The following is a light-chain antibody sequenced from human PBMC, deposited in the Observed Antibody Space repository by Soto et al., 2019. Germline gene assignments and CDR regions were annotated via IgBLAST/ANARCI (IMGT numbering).Light chain of an antibody. J-gene: IGKJ1*01. CDR2: GVS. Sequence: IVLTQSPGTLSLSPGEGATLSCRASQPVNSGYLAWYQQKPGQAPRLLMYGVSTRDTGIPDRFSGSGAGTDFTLPISRLEPGDFAVYYCQVYGSSPKTFGQGTKVECK. CDR3: QVYGSSPKT. V-gene: IGKV3-20*01. CDR1: QPVNSGY.